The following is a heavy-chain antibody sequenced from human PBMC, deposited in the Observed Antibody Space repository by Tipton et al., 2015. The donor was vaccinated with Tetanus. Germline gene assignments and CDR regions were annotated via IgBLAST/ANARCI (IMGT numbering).Heavy chain of an antibody. Sequence: LRLSCAASGFNFDDYAMHWVRQAPGKGLEWVSGISWNSGSIGYADSVKGRFTISRDNAKNSPYLQMNSLRAEDTALYYCAKAVSYYGMDVWGQGTTVTVSS. J-gene: IGHJ6*02. CDR3: AKAVSYYGMDV. D-gene: IGHD5/OR15-5a*01. CDR2: ISWNSGSI. V-gene: IGHV3-9*01. CDR1: GFNFDDYA.